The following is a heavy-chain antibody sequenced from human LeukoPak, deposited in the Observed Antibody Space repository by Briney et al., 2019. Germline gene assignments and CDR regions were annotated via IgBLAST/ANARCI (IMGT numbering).Heavy chain of an antibody. CDR2: IYSTGST. Sequence: SETLSLTCTVSGGSISSYYWSWIRQPAGKGVEWIGRIYSTGSTIYNPSLESRVTMSVDTSRNQFSLNLTSVTAADTAVYYCARDRGYCSGTTCYPRFDPWGQGTLVTVSS. J-gene: IGHJ5*02. D-gene: IGHD2-2*01. V-gene: IGHV4-4*07. CDR3: ARDRGYCSGTTCYPRFDP. CDR1: GGSISSYY.